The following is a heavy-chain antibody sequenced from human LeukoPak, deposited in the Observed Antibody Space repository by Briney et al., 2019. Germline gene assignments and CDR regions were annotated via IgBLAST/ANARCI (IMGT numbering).Heavy chain of an antibody. CDR3: ARAAALDAFDI. V-gene: IGHV1-8*02. Sequence: VASVKVSCKASGYTFTSYGISWVRQAPGQGLEWMGWMNPNSGNTGYAQKFQGRVTMTRNTSISTAYMELSSLRSEDTAVYYCARAAALDAFDIWGQGTMVTVSS. J-gene: IGHJ3*02. CDR2: MNPNSGNT. CDR1: GYTFTSYG.